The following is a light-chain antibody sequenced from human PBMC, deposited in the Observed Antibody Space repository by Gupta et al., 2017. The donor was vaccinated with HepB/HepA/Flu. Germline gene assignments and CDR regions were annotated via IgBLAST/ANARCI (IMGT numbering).Light chain of an antibody. CDR2: GKT. V-gene: IGLV3-19*01. J-gene: IGLJ2*01. CDR3: NSRDSSGSHVV. CDR1: SLRNYY. Sequence: SSELTQDPAVSVALGQTVRITCQGDSLRNYYATWYQQKPGQAPVLVIYGKTNRPSGIPDRFSGSRSGNTASLTITGAQAEDEADYYCNSRDSSGSHVVFGGGTKLTVL.